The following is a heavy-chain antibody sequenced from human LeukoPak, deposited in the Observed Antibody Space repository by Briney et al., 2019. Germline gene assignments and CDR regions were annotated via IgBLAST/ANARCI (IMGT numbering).Heavy chain of an antibody. CDR1: GFTFSSYG. CDR2: ISYDGSRK. Sequence: GGSLRLSCAASGFTFSSYGMHWVRQAPGKGLEWVAVISYDGSRKNYADSVKGRFTISRDNSKNTLYLQMNSLRAEDTAVYYCAKRHMITFGGVIVWGQGTLVTVSS. CDR3: AKRHMITFGGVIV. J-gene: IGHJ4*02. V-gene: IGHV3-30*18. D-gene: IGHD3-16*02.